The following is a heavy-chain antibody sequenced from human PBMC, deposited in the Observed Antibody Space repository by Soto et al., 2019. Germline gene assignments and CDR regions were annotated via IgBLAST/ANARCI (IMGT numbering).Heavy chain of an antibody. J-gene: IGHJ6*02. CDR3: ARDGHGGYSYGSRYYYYGMDV. Sequence: QVQLVQSGAEVKKPGASVKVSCKASGYTFTSYYMHWVRQAPGQGLEWMGIINPSGGSTSYAQKSQGRVTMTRDTSTSTVYMELSSLRSEDTAVYYCARDGHGGYSYGSRYYYYGMDVWGQGTTVTVSS. V-gene: IGHV1-46*01. CDR2: INPSGGST. D-gene: IGHD5-18*01. CDR1: GYTFTSYY.